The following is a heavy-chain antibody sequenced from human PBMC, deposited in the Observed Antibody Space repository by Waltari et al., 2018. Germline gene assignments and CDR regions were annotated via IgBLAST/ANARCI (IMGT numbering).Heavy chain of an antibody. CDR3: ARDGGFDF. J-gene: IGHJ4*02. V-gene: IGHV1-2*02. Sequence: QVQLVQSGTEVKKPGASVRVCCKASGYTFIDHYIHWVRQAPGQGLEWMGWMNPNSGGTNYAQKFQGRVTMTRDTSTSTAYMELTRMTSDDTAIYYCARDGGFDFWGQGSLVTVSS. CDR2: MNPNSGGT. D-gene: IGHD2-15*01. CDR1: GYTFIDHY.